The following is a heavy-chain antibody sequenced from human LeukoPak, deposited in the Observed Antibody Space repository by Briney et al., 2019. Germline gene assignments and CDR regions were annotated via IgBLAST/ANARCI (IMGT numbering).Heavy chain of an antibody. CDR3: ARVGGFLEWLSYFDY. Sequence: GASVKVSFKASGYTFTVYYMHWVRQAPGQGLEWMGWINPNSGGTNYAQKFQGRVTMTRDTSISTAYMELSRLRSDDTAVYYCARVGGFLEWLSYFDYWGQGTLVTVSS. CDR1: GYTFTVYY. V-gene: IGHV1-2*02. D-gene: IGHD3-3*01. CDR2: INPNSGGT. J-gene: IGHJ4*02.